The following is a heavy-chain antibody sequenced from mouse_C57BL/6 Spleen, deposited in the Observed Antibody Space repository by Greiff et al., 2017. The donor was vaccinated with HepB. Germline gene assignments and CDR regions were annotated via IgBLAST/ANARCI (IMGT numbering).Heavy chain of an antibody. J-gene: IGHJ2*01. V-gene: IGHV1-61*01. CDR2: IYPSDSET. CDR1: GYTFTSYW. Sequence: VQLQQPGAELVRPGSSVKLSCKASGYTFTSYWMDWVKQRPGQGLEWIGNIYPSDSETHYNQKFKDKATLTVDKSSSTAYMQLSSLTSEDSAVYYCARRGENYSYYFDYWGQGTTLTVSS. D-gene: IGHD2-1*01. CDR3: ARRGENYSYYFDY.